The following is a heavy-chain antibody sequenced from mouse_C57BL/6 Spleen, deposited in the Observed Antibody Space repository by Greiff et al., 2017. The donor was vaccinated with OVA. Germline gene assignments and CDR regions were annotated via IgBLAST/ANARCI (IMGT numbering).Heavy chain of an antibody. CDR1: GYTFTSYW. D-gene: IGHD4-1*01. CDR3: ARRELDYFDY. Sequence: QVHVKQPGAELVKPGASVKMSCKASGYTFTSYWITWVKQRPGQGLEWIGDIYPGSGSTNYNEKFKSKATLTVDTSSSTAYMQLSSLTSEDSAVYYCARRELDYFDYWGQGTTLTVSS. J-gene: IGHJ2*01. V-gene: IGHV1-55*01. CDR2: IYPGSGST.